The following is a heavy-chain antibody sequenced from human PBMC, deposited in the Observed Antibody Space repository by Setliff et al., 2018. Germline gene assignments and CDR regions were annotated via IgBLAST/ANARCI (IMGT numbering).Heavy chain of an antibody. D-gene: IGHD3-22*01. CDR1: GFSFNNYW. V-gene: IGHV3-74*01. CDR3: ARERSGTYYYDRSGRDDAFDI. J-gene: IGHJ3*02. Sequence: PGGSLRLSCEASGFSFNNYWMYWVRQVPGKGLVWVSGINKDGDGTRYADSVRGRFTISRDNSKNTVYLRMNSLRAEDTAVYYCARERSGTYYYDRSGRDDAFDIWGQGTTVTVSS. CDR2: INKDGDGT.